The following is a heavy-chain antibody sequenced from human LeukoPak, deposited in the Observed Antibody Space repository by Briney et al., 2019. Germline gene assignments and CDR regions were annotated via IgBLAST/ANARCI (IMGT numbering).Heavy chain of an antibody. D-gene: IGHD6-19*01. J-gene: IGHJ4*02. Sequence: WDSLSLACTVSGPSVSRSYWSWIRQPAGKGLEWLGRIYTGGSTNYHPSLKSRVSISVDKSKNQFSLKLSSVTAADTAVYYCARSSRKGIAVAGTLCDYWGQGTLVSVSS. CDR3: ARSSRKGIAVAGTLCDY. CDR2: IYTGGST. V-gene: IGHV4-4*07. CDR1: GPSVSRSY.